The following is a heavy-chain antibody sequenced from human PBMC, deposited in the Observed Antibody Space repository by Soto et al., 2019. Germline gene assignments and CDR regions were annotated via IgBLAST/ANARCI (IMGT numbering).Heavy chain of an antibody. CDR3: ARDFVDTAMVTGNYGMDV. CDR1: GGSISSGDYY. J-gene: IGHJ6*02. D-gene: IGHD5-18*01. V-gene: IGHV4-30-4*01. Sequence: SETLSLTCTVSGGSISSGDYYWSWLRQPPGKGLEWIGYIYYSGSTYYNPSLKSRVTISVDTSKNQFSLKLSSVTAADTAGYYCARDFVDTAMVTGNYGMDVWGQGTTVTVSS. CDR2: IYYSGST.